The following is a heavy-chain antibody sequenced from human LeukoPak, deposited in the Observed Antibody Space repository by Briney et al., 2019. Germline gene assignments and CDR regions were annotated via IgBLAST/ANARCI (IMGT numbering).Heavy chain of an antibody. V-gene: IGHV1-69*13. CDR2: IIPIFGTA. Sequence: SVKVSCKASGGTFSSYAISWVRQAPGQGLEWMGGIIPIFGTANYAQKFQGRVTITADESTSTAYMELSSLRSEDTAVYYCAHSPLLDWSGYYGYWGQGTLVTVSS. CDR3: AHSPLLDWSGYYGY. J-gene: IGHJ4*02. D-gene: IGHD3-3*01. CDR1: GGTFSSYA.